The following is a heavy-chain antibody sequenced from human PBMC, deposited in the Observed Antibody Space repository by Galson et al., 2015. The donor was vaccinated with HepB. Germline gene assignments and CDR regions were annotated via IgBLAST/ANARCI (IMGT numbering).Heavy chain of an antibody. CDR1: GFTFNTYS. CDR3: AKVAILGVTPHYFDY. V-gene: IGHV3-30-3*01. D-gene: IGHD2-21*02. J-gene: IGHJ4*02. CDR2: ITSAGDKQ. Sequence: SLRLSCAASGFTFNTYSMHWVRQAPGKGLEWVAAITSAGDKQYYADSVKGRFTISRDNSKNTVYLQMNSLRVEDTAVYYCAKVAILGVTPHYFDYWGQGTRVTVSS.